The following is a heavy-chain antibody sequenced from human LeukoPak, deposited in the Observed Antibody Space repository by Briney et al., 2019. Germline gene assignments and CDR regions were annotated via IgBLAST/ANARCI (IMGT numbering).Heavy chain of an antibody. CDR2: ISYDGSNK. V-gene: IGHV3-30*03. CDR1: GFTFSSYG. Sequence: GGSLRLSCAASGFTFSSYGMHWVRQAPGKGLEWVAVISYDGSNKYYADSVKGRFTTSRDNSKNTLYLQMNSLRTEDTAVYYCTDSSGYYDHWGQGTLVTVSS. CDR3: TDSSGYYDH. D-gene: IGHD3-22*01. J-gene: IGHJ5*02.